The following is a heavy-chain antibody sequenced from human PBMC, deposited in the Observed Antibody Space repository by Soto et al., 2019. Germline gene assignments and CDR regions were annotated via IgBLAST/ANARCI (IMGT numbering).Heavy chain of an antibody. J-gene: IGHJ6*02. CDR3: ARRGVYYYYGMDV. CDR1: GYSFTSYW. D-gene: IGHD3-10*01. CDR2: IDPSDSYT. Sequence: RGESLKISCKGSGYSFTSYWISWVRQMPGKGLEWMGRIDPSDSYTNYSPSSQGHVTISADKSISTAYLQWSSLKASDTAMYYCARRGVYYYYGMDVWGQGTTVTVSS. V-gene: IGHV5-10-1*01.